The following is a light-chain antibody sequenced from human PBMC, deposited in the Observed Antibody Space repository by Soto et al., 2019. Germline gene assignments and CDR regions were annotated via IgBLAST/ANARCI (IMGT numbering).Light chain of an antibody. CDR1: QSVSSSY. CDR3: QQYGSSSYT. J-gene: IGKJ2*01. V-gene: IGKV3-20*01. CDR2: GAS. Sequence: EIVLTQSPGTLSLSPGERATLSCRASQSVSSSYLAWYQQKPGQAPRLLISGASSRATGIPDRFSGSGSGTDFTLTISTLEPEDFAVYYCQQYGSSSYTFGQGTKLEIK.